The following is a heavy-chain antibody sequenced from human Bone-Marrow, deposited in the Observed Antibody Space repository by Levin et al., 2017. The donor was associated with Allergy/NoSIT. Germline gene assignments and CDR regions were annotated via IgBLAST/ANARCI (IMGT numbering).Heavy chain of an antibody. V-gene: IGHV4-59*01. Sequence: KTSETLSLTCTVSGGSINNFYWSWIRHSPGKGLEWIGFIYSSGSTHYNPYLQSRLSMSVDTSNNQLSLRLTSVTAADTAIYYCAREGDPGGFYDYWGQGTLVTVSS. CDR3: AREGDPGGFYDY. D-gene: IGHD2-21*01. J-gene: IGHJ4*02. CDR2: IYSSGST. CDR1: GGSINNFY.